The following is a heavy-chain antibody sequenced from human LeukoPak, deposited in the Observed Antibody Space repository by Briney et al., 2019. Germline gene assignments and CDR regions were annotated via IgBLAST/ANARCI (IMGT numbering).Heavy chain of an antibody. D-gene: IGHD2-21*01. CDR2: IIPMFDSA. CDR1: GGTFSSYG. CDR3: ARTAFVAALHFDY. J-gene: IGHJ4*02. Sequence: SVKVSCKASGGTFSSYGISWVRQAPGQGLEWMGGIIPMFDSANYAQKFQGRVTITADESTNTAYVELSSLRSEDTAVYYCARTAFVAALHFDYWGQGTLVTVSS. V-gene: IGHV1-69*13.